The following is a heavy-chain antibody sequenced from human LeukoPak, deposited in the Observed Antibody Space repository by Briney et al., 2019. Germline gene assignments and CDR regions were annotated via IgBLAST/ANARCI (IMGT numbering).Heavy chain of an antibody. D-gene: IGHD3-10*01. CDR3: AKVKKYSYYYGSGTASPFDY. J-gene: IGHJ4*02. V-gene: IGHV3-23*01. Sequence: GRSLRLSCAASGFTFSIYAMSCVRQAPGKGLEWVSSISGSGGSTYYADSVKGRFTISRDNSKNTLYLQMNSLRAEDTAIYYCAKVKKYSYYYGSGTASPFDYWGQGTLVTVSS. CDR2: ISGSGGST. CDR1: GFTFSIYA.